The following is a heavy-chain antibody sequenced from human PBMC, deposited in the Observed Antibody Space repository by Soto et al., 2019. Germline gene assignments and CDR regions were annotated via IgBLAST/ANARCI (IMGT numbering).Heavy chain of an antibody. CDR3: ARGTVLRYFDWLFDAFDI. CDR2: IWYDGSNK. D-gene: IGHD3-9*01. V-gene: IGHV3-33*01. J-gene: IGHJ3*02. CDR1: GFTFSSYG. Sequence: QVQLVESGGGVVQPGRSLRLSCAASGFTFSSYGMHWVRQAPGKGLEWVAVIWYDGSNKYYADSVKGRFTISRDNSKNTLYLQMNSLRAEDTAVYYCARGTVLRYFDWLFDAFDIWGQGTMVTVSS.